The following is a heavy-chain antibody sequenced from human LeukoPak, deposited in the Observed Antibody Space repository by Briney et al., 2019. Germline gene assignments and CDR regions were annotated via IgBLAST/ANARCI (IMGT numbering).Heavy chain of an antibody. CDR3: ARGCGGDCYSGY. V-gene: IGHV1-2*02. CDR2: INPNSGGT. CDR1: EYTFTGYY. Sequence: ASVKVSCKASEYTFTGYYMHWVRQAPGQGLEWMGWINPNSGGTNYAQKFQGRVTMTRDTSISTAYMELSRLRSDDTAVYYCARGCGGDCYSGYWGQGTLVTVSS. D-gene: IGHD2-21*02. J-gene: IGHJ4*02.